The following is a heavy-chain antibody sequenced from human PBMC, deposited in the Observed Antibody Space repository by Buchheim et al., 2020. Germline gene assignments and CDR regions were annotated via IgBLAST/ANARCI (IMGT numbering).Heavy chain of an antibody. V-gene: IGHV1-69*12. CDR1: GGTFSSYA. CDR2: IIPIFGTA. J-gene: IGHJ6*02. Sequence: QVQLVQSGAEVKKPGSSVKVSCKASGGTFSSYAISWVRQAPGQGLEWMGGIIPIFGTANYAQKFQGRVTITADESTSTAYMELSSLRSEDTAVYYCARGRDGSGSGAYTRYYYYGMDVWGQGTT. CDR3: ARGRDGSGSGAYTRYYYYGMDV. D-gene: IGHD3-10*01.